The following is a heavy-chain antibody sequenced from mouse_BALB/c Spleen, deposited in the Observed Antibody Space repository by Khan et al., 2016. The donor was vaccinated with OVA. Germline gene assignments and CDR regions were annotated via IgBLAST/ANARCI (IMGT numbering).Heavy chain of an antibody. CDR3: ANHGSSSAWLTY. Sequence: QVQLKQSGAELAKPGASVKMSCKASGYTFTSYWMHWVKQRPGQGLEWIGYINPSTGYTEYNQRFKDKATLTADKSSSTAYMQLSSQTSEESAVYYCANHGSSSAWLTYWGQGTLVTVSA. CDR2: INPSTGYT. CDR1: GYTFTSYW. V-gene: IGHV1-7*01. D-gene: IGHD1-1*01. J-gene: IGHJ3*01.